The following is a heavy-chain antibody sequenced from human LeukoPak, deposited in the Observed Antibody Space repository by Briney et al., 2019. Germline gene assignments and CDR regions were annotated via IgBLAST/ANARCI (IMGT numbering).Heavy chain of an antibody. CDR2: IWYDGSDK. J-gene: IGHJ6*02. Sequence: TGGSLRLSCAASGFPFSNYAMHWVRQDPGKGLEWVAVIWYDGSDKYYGESLKGRFTISRDNSKNTLYLQMNSLRAEDSAVYYCARDLHYYVAMDVWGQGTTVTVSS. D-gene: IGHD3-10*02. CDR1: GFPFSNYA. V-gene: IGHV3-33*01. CDR3: ARDLHYYVAMDV.